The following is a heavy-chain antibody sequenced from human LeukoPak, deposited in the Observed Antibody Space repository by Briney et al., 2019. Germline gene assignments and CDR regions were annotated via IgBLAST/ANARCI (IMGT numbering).Heavy chain of an antibody. D-gene: IGHD3-10*01. CDR3: ATAKRITMVRGVIIGHNWFDP. CDR2: FDPEDGET. J-gene: IGHJ5*02. CDR1: GYTLTELS. V-gene: IGHV1-24*01. Sequence: ASVKVSCKVSGYTLTELSMHWVRQAPGKGLEWTGGFDPEDGETIYAQKFQGRVTMTEDTSTDTAYMELSSLRSEDTAVYYCATAKRITMVRGVIIGHNWFDPWGQGTLVTVSS.